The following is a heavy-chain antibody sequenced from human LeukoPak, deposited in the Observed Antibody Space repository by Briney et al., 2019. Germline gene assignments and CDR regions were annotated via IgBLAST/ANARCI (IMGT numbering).Heavy chain of an antibody. V-gene: IGHV4-28*05. CDR1: GYSISSSNW. D-gene: IGHD6-19*01. CDR2: IYYSGSI. CDR3: ARVSVEQWLVIDY. J-gene: IGHJ4*02. Sequence: SDTLSLTCAVSGYSISSSNWWGWIRQPPGKGLEWIGYIYYSGSIYYNPSLKSRVTMSVDTSKNQFSLKLCSVTAVDTAVYYCARVSVEQWLVIDYWGQGTLVTVSS.